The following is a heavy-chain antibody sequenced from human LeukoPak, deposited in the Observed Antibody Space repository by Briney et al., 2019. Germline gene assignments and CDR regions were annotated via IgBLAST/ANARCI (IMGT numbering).Heavy chain of an antibody. Sequence: TGGSLRLSCAASGFTFSSYEMNWVRQAPGKGLECISYISKSGSPTYYADSVKGRFTISRDNAKNSLYLQMNSLRAEDTAIYYCARERGRYNWYFDLWGRGTLSLSRQ. CDR1: GFTFSSYE. V-gene: IGHV3-48*03. J-gene: IGHJ2*01. CDR2: ISKSGSPT. D-gene: IGHD6-19*01. CDR3: ARERGRYNWYFDL.